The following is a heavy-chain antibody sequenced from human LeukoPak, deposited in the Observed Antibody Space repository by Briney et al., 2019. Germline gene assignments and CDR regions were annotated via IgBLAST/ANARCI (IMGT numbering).Heavy chain of an antibody. V-gene: IGHV3-48*02. J-gene: IGHJ6*02. Sequence: PGGSLRLSCAASGFTFSSYSMNWVRQAPGKGLEWVSYISSSSSTIYYADSVKGRFTISRDNAKNSLYLQINSLRDEDTAVYYCARDQVVVAATNPPYYYYYGMDVWGQGTTVTVSS. D-gene: IGHD2-15*01. CDR1: GFTFSSYS. CDR2: ISSSSSTI. CDR3: ARDQVVVAATNPPYYYYYGMDV.